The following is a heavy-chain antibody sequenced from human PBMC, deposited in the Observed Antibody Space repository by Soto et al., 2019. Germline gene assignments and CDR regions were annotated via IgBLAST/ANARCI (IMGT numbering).Heavy chain of an antibody. V-gene: IGHV4-4*02. J-gene: IGHJ6*02. D-gene: IGHD3-22*01. Sequence: QVQLQESGPGLVKPSWTLSLTCAVSGGSISSSNWWSWVRQPPGKGLEWIVEIYHSGSTNYNPSLKSRVTISVDKSKNQFSLKLSSVNAADTAVYYCATRANTGDSSGYVYGMEVWGQGTTVTVSS. CDR2: IYHSGST. CDR1: GGSISSSNW. CDR3: ATRANTGDSSGYVYGMEV.